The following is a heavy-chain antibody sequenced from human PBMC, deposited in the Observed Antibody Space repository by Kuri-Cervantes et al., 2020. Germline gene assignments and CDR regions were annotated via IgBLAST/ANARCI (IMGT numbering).Heavy chain of an antibody. J-gene: IGHJ6*02. CDR1: GFTFRSHG. Sequence: GGSLRLSCAASGFTFRSHGMYWVRQAPGKGLEWVAIIWYDGSNKYYADSVKGRFTISRDNSKNTLYLQMNSLRAEDTAVYYCAKVKYYYDSKWDYGMDVWGQGTTVTVSS. CDR2: IWYDGSNK. V-gene: IGHV3-30*02. D-gene: IGHD3-22*01. CDR3: AKVKYYYDSKWDYGMDV.